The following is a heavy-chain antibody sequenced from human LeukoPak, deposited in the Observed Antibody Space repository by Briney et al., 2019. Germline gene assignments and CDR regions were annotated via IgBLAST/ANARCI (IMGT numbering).Heavy chain of an antibody. Sequence: GGSLRLSCTVSGFTVSSNSMSWVRQAPGKGLEWVSLIYSGGSTYYADSVEGRFTISRDNSKNTLYLQMNSLRAEDTAVYYCARYVVRGKRLDIWGQGTMVTVSS. V-gene: IGHV3-66*01. D-gene: IGHD3-10*01. CDR2: IYSGGST. CDR1: GFTVSSNS. CDR3: ARYVVRGKRLDI. J-gene: IGHJ3*02.